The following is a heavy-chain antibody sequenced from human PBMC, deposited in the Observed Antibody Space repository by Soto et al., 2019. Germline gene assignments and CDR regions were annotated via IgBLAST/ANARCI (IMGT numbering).Heavy chain of an antibody. V-gene: IGHV1-69*01. J-gene: IGHJ6*02. CDR2: IIPIFGTP. D-gene: IGHD2-15*01. CDR1: GGTFRSYA. CDR3: ACRYCIGGNCHSSYYCYYGMDV. Sequence: QVQLVQSGAEVKKPGSSVKVSCKASGGTFRSYAISWVRQAPGQGPEWMGGIIPIFGTPNYAQKFQGRVTITADESTSTAYMELSSLGSEDTAVYYCACRYCIGGNCHSSYYCYYGMDVWGQGTTVTVSS.